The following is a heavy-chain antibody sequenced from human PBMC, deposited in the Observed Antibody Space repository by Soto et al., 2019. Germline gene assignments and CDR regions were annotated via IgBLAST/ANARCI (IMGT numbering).Heavy chain of an antibody. CDR3: AKDPQYGGNWGVLDY. CDR2: ISYDGSNK. CDR1: GFTFSSYG. J-gene: IGHJ4*02. D-gene: IGHD7-27*01. Sequence: QVQLVESGGGVVQPGRSLRLSCAASGFTFSSYGMHWVRQAPGKGLEWVAVISYDGSNKYYADSVKGRFTISRDNSKNTLDLQMNSLRAEDTAVYYCAKDPQYGGNWGVLDYWGQGTLVTVSS. V-gene: IGHV3-30*18.